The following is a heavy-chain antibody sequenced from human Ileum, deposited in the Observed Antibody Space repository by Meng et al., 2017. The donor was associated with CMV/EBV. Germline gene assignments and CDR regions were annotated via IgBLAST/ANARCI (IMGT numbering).Heavy chain of an antibody. D-gene: IGHD3-10*01. Sequence: SCTASGYRFHTYYIIWVRQAPGQGLECMGWINPDTGDTNYAQMVQGRVTMTTDTSTNTAFMELRSLRSDDTAVYYCATDLPAESFDYWGQGTLVTVSS. CDR1: GYRFHTYY. V-gene: IGHV1-18*04. J-gene: IGHJ4*02. CDR3: ATDLPAESFDY. CDR2: INPDTGDT.